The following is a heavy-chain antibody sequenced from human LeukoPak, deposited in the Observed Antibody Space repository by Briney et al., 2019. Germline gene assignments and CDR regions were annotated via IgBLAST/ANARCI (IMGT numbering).Heavy chain of an antibody. CDR3: ARPKSYCSGGICYPDYFHH. Sequence: GDSLKISCKGSGYSFTNYWIGWVRQMPGKGLEWMGIIYPGDSDIRYSPSFQGQFTISADKSISTAYLQWSSLKASDTAMYYCARPKSYCSGGICYPDYFHHWGQGTLVTVSS. CDR2: IYPGDSDI. V-gene: IGHV5-51*01. CDR1: GYSFTNYW. D-gene: IGHD2-15*01. J-gene: IGHJ1*01.